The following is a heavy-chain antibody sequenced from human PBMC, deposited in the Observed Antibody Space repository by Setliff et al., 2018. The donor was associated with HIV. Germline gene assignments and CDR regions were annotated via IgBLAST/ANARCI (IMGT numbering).Heavy chain of an antibody. Sequence: PGGSLRLSCVASGLSVGDNYVAWVRLAPGRGLEWVSVIYPGGASFYSDSVKGRFIISRDISANRVYLQMNSLRDDDTAMYYCARDRVISVRGVLRSTFDPWGWGTRVTVSS. J-gene: IGHJ5*02. CDR3: ARDRVISVRGVLRSTFDP. D-gene: IGHD3-10*01. CDR2: IYPGGAS. CDR1: GLSVGDNY. V-gene: IGHV3-66*01.